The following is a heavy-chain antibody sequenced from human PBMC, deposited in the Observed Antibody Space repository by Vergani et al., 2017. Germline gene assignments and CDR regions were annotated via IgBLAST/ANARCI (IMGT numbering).Heavy chain of an antibody. CDR2: IWYDASNK. D-gene: IGHD3-10*01. CDR1: GFTFSSYG. V-gene: IGHV3-33*01. J-gene: IGHJ6*03. Sequence: QVQLVESGGGVVQPGRSLRLSCAASGFTFSSYGMHWVRQAPGKGLEWVAVIWYDASNKYYADSVKGRFTISRDNSKNTLYLQMNSLRAEDTAVYYCARDHGSGSYSTAGWGNYYMDVWGKGTTVTVSS. CDR3: ARDHGSGSYSTAGWGNYYMDV.